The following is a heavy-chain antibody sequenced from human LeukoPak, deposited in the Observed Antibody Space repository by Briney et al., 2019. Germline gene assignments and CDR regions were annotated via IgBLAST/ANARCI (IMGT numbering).Heavy chain of an antibody. J-gene: IGHJ4*02. D-gene: IGHD1-14*01. V-gene: IGHV4-31*03. CDR2: IYYSGST. CDR3: ARVREGNHLHQFYLDS. Sequence: SQTLSLTCTVSGGSISSGGYYWSWIRQHPGKGLEWIGYIYYSGSTYYNPSLKSRVTISVDTSKNQFSLKLSSVTAADTAVYYCARVREGNHLHQFYLDSWGQGIRVTVSS. CDR1: GGSISSGGYY.